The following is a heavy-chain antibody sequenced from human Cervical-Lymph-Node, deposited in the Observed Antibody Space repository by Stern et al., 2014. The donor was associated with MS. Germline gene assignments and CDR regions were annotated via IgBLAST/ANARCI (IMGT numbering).Heavy chain of an antibody. V-gene: IGHV3-11*01. CDR3: ARGGSAYYYGMDV. J-gene: IGHJ6*02. CDR2: ISRTGDTI. CDR1: GFTFSDHY. Sequence: VQLVESGGGLVKPGESLRLSCAASGFTFSDHYMSWVRQAPGKGLESISYISRTGDTIYYADSVKGRFTISRDNVKNSLYLQMNSLRAEDAALYYCARGGSAYYYGMDVWGQGTAVTVSS.